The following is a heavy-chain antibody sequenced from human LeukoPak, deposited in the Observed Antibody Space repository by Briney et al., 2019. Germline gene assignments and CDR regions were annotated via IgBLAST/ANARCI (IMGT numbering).Heavy chain of an antibody. Sequence: LGESLKISCKGSGYSFTSYWIGWVRQMPGKGLEWMGIIYPGDSDTRYSPSFQGQVTISADKSISTAYLQWSSLKASDTAMYYCARRGDYYGSGSPRGNYYYYMDVWGKGTTVTVSS. CDR3: ARRGDYYGSGSPRGNYYYYMDV. CDR2: IYPGDSDT. D-gene: IGHD3-10*01. V-gene: IGHV5-51*01. J-gene: IGHJ6*03. CDR1: GYSFTSYW.